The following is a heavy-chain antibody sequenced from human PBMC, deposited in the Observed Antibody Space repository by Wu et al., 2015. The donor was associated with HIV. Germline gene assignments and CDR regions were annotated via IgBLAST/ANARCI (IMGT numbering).Heavy chain of an antibody. CDR1: ENTFNGYY. J-gene: IGHJ4*02. D-gene: IGHD1-26*01. V-gene: IGHV1-2*02. CDR2: ISPNSGGT. Sequence: QVQLVQSAAEVKKPGASVKVSCKASENTFNGYYVHWVRQAPGQSLEWMGWISPNSGGTSYAQKFQGRVTMTRDTSINTDYMELNSLISDDTAVYYCARAEGSGSVVVGLDYVGPGKLVHRLL. CDR3: ARAEGSGSVVVGLDY.